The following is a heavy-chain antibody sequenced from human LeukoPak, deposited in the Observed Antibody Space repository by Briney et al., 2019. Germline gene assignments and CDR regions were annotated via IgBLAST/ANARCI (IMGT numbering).Heavy chain of an antibody. V-gene: IGHV4-61*09. CDR1: GGSISSGNYY. D-gene: IGHD3-3*01. CDR2: IYTSGT. J-gene: IGHJ4*02. CDR3: ARDSLYNFWSGYYHTTYYFDY. Sequence: SETLSLTCTVSGGSISSGNYYWSWIRQPAGKGLEWIGHIYTSGTTYNPSLKSRVTISVDTSKNQFSLNLSSMTAADTAVYYCARDSLYNFWSGYYHTTYYFDYWGQETLVTVSS.